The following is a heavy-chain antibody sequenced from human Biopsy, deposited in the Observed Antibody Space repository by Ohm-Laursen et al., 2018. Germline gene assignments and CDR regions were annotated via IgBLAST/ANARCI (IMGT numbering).Heavy chain of an antibody. CDR3: AKHGSGWTGDDALHI. Sequence: GTLSLTCTVSGGSISGSSWSWIRQAPGRGLEWVGYISYSGSTSNNPSLKSRITISVDTSKNQISQKVTSVTAADTAVYYCAKHGSGWTGDDALHIWGQGTMVTVSS. V-gene: IGHV4-59*08. CDR1: GGSISGSS. J-gene: IGHJ3*02. D-gene: IGHD6-19*01. CDR2: ISYSGST.